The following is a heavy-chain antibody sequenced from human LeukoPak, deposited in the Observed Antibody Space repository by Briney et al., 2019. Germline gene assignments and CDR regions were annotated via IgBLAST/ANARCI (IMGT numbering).Heavy chain of an antibody. J-gene: IGHJ3*02. D-gene: IGHD3-22*01. CDR2: IYHSGST. CDR1: GGSISSSNW. Sequence: SETLSLTCAVSGGSISSSNWWSWVRQPPGKGLEWIGEIYHSGSTNYNPSLKSRVTISVDTSKNQFSLKLSSVTAADTAVYYCARDPARGIYYDSSGYYPGAFDIWGQGTMVTVSS. CDR3: ARDPARGIYYDSSGYYPGAFDI. V-gene: IGHV4-4*02.